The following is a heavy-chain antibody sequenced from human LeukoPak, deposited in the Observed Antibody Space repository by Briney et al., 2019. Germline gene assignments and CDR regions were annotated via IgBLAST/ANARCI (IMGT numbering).Heavy chain of an antibody. CDR3: ASSQLGLDY. CDR2: ISYDGTNK. D-gene: IGHD1-1*01. V-gene: IGHV3-30*04. CDR1: GFTFSNYA. Sequence: GGSLRLSCAASGFTFSNYAMHWVRQAPGKGLEWLAVISYDGTNKYYADSVKGRFTISRDNSKNTLYLQINSLRAEDTAVYYCASSQLGLDYWGQGTLVTVSS. J-gene: IGHJ4*02.